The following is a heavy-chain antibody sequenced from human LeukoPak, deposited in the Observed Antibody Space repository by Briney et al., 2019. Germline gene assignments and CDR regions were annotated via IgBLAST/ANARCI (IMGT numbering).Heavy chain of an antibody. J-gene: IGHJ5*02. Sequence: SETLSLTCAVYGGSFSTYYWTWIRQPPGKGLEWIGEINHSGSTNYNPSLKTRVTISIDTSKDQFSLKLSSVTAADTAVYYCARSPYYYGSGSRGNWFDPWGQGTLVTVSS. D-gene: IGHD3-10*01. CDR3: ARSPYYYGSGSRGNWFDP. CDR2: INHSGST. V-gene: IGHV4-34*01. CDR1: GGSFSTYY.